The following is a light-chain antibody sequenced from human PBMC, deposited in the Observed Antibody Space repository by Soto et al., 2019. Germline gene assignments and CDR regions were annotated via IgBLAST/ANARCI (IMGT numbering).Light chain of an antibody. CDR3: QQTYDIPPT. CDR1: QNVSHY. V-gene: IGKV1-39*01. Sequence: IQMPQSPSFLSASVGYRVTFNCLASQNVSHYVHGHQQKSGRAPEHLICGASTLQSGVPSRFGGSGSGTDFTLTISSLQPEDFATYYCQQTYDIPPTFGQGTKVDIK. CDR2: GAS. J-gene: IGKJ1*01.